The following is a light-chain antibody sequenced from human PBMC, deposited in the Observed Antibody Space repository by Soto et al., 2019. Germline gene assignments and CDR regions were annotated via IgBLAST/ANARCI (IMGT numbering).Light chain of an antibody. J-gene: IGKJ1*01. CDR2: AAS. V-gene: IGKV1-27*01. CDR1: QGISNY. Sequence: DIQMTQSPSSLSASVRDRVTITCRASQGISNYLAWYQQKPGKVPKLLIYAASTLHSGVPSRFSGSGSGTEFTLTISSLQPEDVATYYCQKYDSAPWTFGEGTKVEIK. CDR3: QKYDSAPWT.